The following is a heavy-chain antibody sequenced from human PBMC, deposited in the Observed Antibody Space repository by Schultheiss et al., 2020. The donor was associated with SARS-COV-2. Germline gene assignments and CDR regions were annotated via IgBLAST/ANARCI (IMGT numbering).Heavy chain of an antibody. CDR2: IWYDGSNK. CDR3: ARDLTYYDILTGLGY. J-gene: IGHJ4*02. Sequence: GGSLRLSCAASGFTFSSYGMHWVRQAPGKGLEWVAVIWYDGSNKYYADSVKGRFTISRDNAKNSLYLQMNSLRAEDTAVYYCARDLTYYDILTGLGYWGQGTLVTVPS. D-gene: IGHD3-9*01. CDR1: GFTFSSYG. V-gene: IGHV3-33*01.